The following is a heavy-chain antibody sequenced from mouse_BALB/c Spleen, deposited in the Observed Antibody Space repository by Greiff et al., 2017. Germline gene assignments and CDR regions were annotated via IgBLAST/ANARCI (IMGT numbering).Heavy chain of an antibody. V-gene: IGHV5-17*02. D-gene: IGHD6-1*01. CDR1: GFTFSSFG. CDR3: ARPLAGYFDY. CDR2: NSSGSSTI. J-gene: IGHJ2*01. Sequence: EVKLMESGGGLVQPGGSRKLSCAASGFTFSSFGMHWVRQAPEKGLEWVAYNSSGSSTIYYADTVKGRFTISRDNPKNTLFLQMTSLRSEDTAMYYCARPLAGYFDYWGQGTTLTVSS.